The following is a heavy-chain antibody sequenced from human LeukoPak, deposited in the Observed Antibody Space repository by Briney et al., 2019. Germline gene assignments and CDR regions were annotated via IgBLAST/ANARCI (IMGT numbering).Heavy chain of an antibody. CDR3: ARDSLRYFDWLLLSRLDDAFDI. J-gene: IGHJ3*02. CDR1: GYTFTNYD. Sequence: ASVTVSFTASGYTFTNYDISWVRQAPGQGLEWMGWISAYNGNTNYAQKLQGRVTMTTDTSTSTAYMELRSLRSDDTAVYYCARDSLRYFDWLLLSRLDDAFDIWGQGTMVTVSS. CDR2: ISAYNGNT. D-gene: IGHD3-9*01. V-gene: IGHV1-18*01.